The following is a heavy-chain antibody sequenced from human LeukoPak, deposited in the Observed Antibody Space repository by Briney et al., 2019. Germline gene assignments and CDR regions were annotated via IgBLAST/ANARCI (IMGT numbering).Heavy chain of an antibody. D-gene: IGHD4-17*01. Sequence: SETLSLTCAVYGGSFSGYYWSWIRQPPGKGLEWIEEINHSGSTNYNPSLKSRVTISVDTSKNQSSLKLSSVTAADTAVYYCASRDYGDYYFDYWGQGTLVTVSS. J-gene: IGHJ4*02. CDR2: INHSGST. CDR1: GGSFSGYY. CDR3: ASRDYGDYYFDY. V-gene: IGHV4-34*01.